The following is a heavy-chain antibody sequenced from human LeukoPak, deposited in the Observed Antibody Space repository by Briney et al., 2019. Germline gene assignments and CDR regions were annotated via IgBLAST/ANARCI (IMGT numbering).Heavy chain of an antibody. D-gene: IGHD6-19*01. CDR3: AKSGLYSSGWSYFDY. J-gene: IGHJ4*02. V-gene: IGHV3-43*01. Sequence: GGSLRLSCAASGFTFDDYIMHWVRQAPGKGLEWVSLISWDGGSTYYADSVKGRFTISRDNSKNSLYLQMNSLRTEDTALYYCAKSGLYSSGWSYFDYWGQGTLVTVSS. CDR1: GFTFDDYI. CDR2: ISWDGGST.